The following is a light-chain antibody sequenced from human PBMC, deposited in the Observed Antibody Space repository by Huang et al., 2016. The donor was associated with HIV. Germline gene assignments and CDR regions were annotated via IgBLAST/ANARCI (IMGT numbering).Light chain of an antibody. CDR2: GGS. CDR3: QQTHSFPWT. CDR1: QEINSG. V-gene: IGKV1-12*01. J-gene: IGKJ1*01. Sequence: DIHMTQSPSSVSASIGDRVTITCRASQEINSGLAWYQHKPGKAPNVLIYGGSTLQSGVPSRFSGTGSGTDFTLTIYSLQPEDASTYYCQQTHSFPWTFGQGTKV.